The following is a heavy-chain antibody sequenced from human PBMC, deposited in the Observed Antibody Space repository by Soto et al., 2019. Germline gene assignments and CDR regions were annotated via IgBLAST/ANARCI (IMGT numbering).Heavy chain of an antibody. D-gene: IGHD6-13*01. CDR1: GFTFSSNG. CDR3: AKDRSSSWSFDY. Sequence: QVQLVESGGGVVQPGRSLRLSCAASGFTFSSNGMHWVRQAPGKGLEWVAVISYDGSNKYYADSVKGRFTISRDNSKNTLYLQMNSLRAEDTAVYYCAKDRSSSWSFDYWGQGTLVTVSS. CDR2: ISYDGSNK. V-gene: IGHV3-30*18. J-gene: IGHJ4*02.